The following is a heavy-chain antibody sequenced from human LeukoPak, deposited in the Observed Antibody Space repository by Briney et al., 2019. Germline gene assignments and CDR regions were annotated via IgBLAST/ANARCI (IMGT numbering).Heavy chain of an antibody. J-gene: IGHJ4*02. Sequence: GGSLRLSCAGSGFTFSSYAMSWVRQAPGQGLEWVSVISDSGAYTSYADSGRGRFTISRDNSRNTLYLQMISLRPEDTAVYYCAKDTSIGKYCTNGVCSPFDYWGQGTLVTVSS. V-gene: IGHV3-23*01. D-gene: IGHD2-8*01. CDR2: ISDSGAYT. CDR1: GFTFSSYA. CDR3: AKDTSIGKYCTNGVCSPFDY.